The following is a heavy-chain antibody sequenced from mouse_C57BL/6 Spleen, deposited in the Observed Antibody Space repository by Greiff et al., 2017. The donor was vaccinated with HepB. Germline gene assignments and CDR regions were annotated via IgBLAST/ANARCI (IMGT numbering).Heavy chain of an antibody. CDR2: ISYSGST. CDR1: GYSITSGYD. V-gene: IGHV3-1*01. J-gene: IGHJ1*03. CDR3: ARDRRTVVPNGYFDV. D-gene: IGHD1-1*01. Sequence: EVKLQESGPGMVKPSQSLSLTCTVTGYSITSGYDWHWIRHFPGNKLEWMGYISYSGSTNYSPSLNSRISITHDTPKNHFLLKLNSVTTEDPATYYCARDRRTVVPNGYFDVWGTGTTVTGSS.